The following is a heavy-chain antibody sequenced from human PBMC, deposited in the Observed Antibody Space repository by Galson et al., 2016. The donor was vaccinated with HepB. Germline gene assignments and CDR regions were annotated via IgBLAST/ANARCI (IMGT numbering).Heavy chain of an antibody. J-gene: IGHJ5*02. CDR2: ISYDGNKK. V-gene: IGHV3-30-3*01. CDR1: GFRFSGYA. CDR3: ARDRIVAIPEAPTWFDP. D-gene: IGHD1-14*01. Sequence: SLRLSCAASGFRFSGYAMHWVRQAPGKGLEWVARISYDGNKKYYADSAKGRFTISRDNSQNTLYLQMNNLTFEDSALYYCARDRIVAIPEAPTWFDPWGQGTLVTVSS.